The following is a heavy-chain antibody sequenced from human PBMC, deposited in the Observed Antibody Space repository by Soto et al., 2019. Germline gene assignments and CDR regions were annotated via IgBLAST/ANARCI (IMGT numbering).Heavy chain of an antibody. V-gene: IGHV3-30*18. CDR2: ISYDGSNK. Sequence: QVQLVESGGGVVQPGRSLRLSCAASGFTFSSYGMHWVRQAPGKGLEWVAVISYDGSNKFYADSVKGRFTISRDNSKNTLYVQMNSLRAEDTAVYYCAKDITTSYRRVYNYYGMDVWGQGTTVTVSS. D-gene: IGHD3-22*01. J-gene: IGHJ6*02. CDR3: AKDITTSYRRVYNYYGMDV. CDR1: GFTFSSYG.